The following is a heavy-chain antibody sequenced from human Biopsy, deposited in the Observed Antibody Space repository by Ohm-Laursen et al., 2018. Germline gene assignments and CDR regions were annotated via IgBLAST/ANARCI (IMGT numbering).Heavy chain of an antibody. D-gene: IGHD1-1*01. CDR3: AKRGVERGRPLAY. V-gene: IGHV1-69*13. Sequence: SVKVSCKASGGTFSSFGISWVRQAPGQGLGWMGEINSMFGTTNYAQTFQGRVTITADESTSTAYMEVSSLRSEDTAVYYCAKRGVERGRPLAYWGQGSQVIVSS. CDR1: GGTFSSFG. J-gene: IGHJ4*02. CDR2: INSMFGTT.